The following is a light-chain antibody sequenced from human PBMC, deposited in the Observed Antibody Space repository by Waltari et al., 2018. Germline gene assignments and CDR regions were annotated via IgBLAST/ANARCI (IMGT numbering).Light chain of an antibody. CDR1: QGVSTY. V-gene: IGKV1-8*01. CDR3: QQYHDYPWT. J-gene: IGKJ1*01. Sequence: AIRMTQSPSSLSASIGDRVTLSCRASQGVSTYLAWNQQKPGQAPILLIHAASTLQSGVPSRFSGSGTGTDFTLTITCLQSEDFATDYCQQYHDYPWTFGQGTKVEI. CDR2: AAS.